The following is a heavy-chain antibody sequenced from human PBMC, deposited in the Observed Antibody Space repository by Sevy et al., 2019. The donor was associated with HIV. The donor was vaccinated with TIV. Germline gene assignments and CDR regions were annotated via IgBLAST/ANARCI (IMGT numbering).Heavy chain of an antibody. V-gene: IGHV3-7*01. CDR2: IKQDGSVK. D-gene: IGHD6-13*01. Sequence: GGSLRLSCVASGFTLNSYWMSWVRQAPGKGLEWVAKIKQDGSVKYYVNSVKGRFTISRDNARNLLYLQMNSLRVEDTALYYCVRAIAADGSFWGQGTLVTVSS. CDR3: VRAIAADGSF. CDR1: GFTLNSYW. J-gene: IGHJ4*02.